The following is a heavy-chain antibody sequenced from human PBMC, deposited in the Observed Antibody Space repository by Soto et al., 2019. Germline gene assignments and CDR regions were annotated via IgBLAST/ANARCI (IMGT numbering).Heavy chain of an antibody. CDR3: AKARCGYSSGWYDPWFDP. Sequence: EVQLVESGGGLVQPGRSLRLSCAASGFTFDDYAMHWVRQAPGKGLEWVSGISWNSGSIGYADSVKGRFTISRDNAKNSLYLQMNSLRAEDTALYYGAKARCGYSSGWYDPWFDPWGQGTLVTVSS. CDR1: GFTFDDYA. CDR2: ISWNSGSI. V-gene: IGHV3-9*01. J-gene: IGHJ5*02. D-gene: IGHD6-19*01.